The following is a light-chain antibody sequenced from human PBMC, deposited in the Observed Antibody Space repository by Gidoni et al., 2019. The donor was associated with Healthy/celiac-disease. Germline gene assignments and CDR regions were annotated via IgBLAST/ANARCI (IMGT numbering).Light chain of an antibody. CDR2: DVS. CDR3: CSYAGSYTYV. J-gene: IGLJ1*01. Sequence: QSALTQPRSVSGSPGQSVTLSCTDTSSDVGGYNYVSWYQQHPGKAPNLMIYDVSKRPSGVPDRFSGSKSGNTASLTISGLQAEDEADYYCCSYAGSYTYVFGTGTKVTVL. CDR1: SSDVGGYNY. V-gene: IGLV2-11*01.